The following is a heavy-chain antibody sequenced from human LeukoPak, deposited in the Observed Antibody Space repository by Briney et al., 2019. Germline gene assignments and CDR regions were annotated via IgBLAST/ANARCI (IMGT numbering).Heavy chain of an antibody. CDR2: INSDGSST. V-gene: IGHV3-74*01. J-gene: IGHJ4*02. D-gene: IGHD3-22*01. Sequence: GGSLRLSCAASGFTFSSYWMHWVRQAPGKGLVWVSRINSDGSSTSYADSVKGRFTISRDNAKNTLYLQMNSLRAEDTAVYYCARDPYYDSSGYYYGYFDYWGQGTLVTVSS. CDR1: GFTFSSYW. CDR3: ARDPYYDSSGYYYGYFDY.